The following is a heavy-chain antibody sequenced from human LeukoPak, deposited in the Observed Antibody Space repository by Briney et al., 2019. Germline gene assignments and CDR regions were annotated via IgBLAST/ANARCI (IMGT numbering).Heavy chain of an antibody. D-gene: IGHD5-18*01. V-gene: IGHV3-30-3*01. CDR2: ISYDGSNK. Sequence: GRSLRLSCAASGFTFSSYAMHWVRQAPGKGLEWVAVISYDGSNKYYADFVKGRFTISRDNSKNTLYLQMNSLRAEDTAVYYCATTHVDTAMVPPAYWGQGTLVTVSS. J-gene: IGHJ4*02. CDR1: GFTFSSYA. CDR3: ATTHVDTAMVPPAY.